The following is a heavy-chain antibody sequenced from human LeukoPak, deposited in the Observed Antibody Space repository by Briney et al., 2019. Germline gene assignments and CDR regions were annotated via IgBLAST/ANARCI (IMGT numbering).Heavy chain of an antibody. Sequence: QSGGSLRLSCAASGFTFSSYAMSWVRQAPGKGLEWVSAISGSGGSTYYADSVKGRFTISRDNSKNTLYLQMNSLRAEDTAVYYCAKDQGSGSYLNTQDGLSWGQGTLVTVSS. V-gene: IGHV3-23*01. D-gene: IGHD1-26*01. CDR2: ISGSGGST. CDR3: AKDQGSGSYLNTQDGLS. CDR1: GFTFSSYA. J-gene: IGHJ4*02.